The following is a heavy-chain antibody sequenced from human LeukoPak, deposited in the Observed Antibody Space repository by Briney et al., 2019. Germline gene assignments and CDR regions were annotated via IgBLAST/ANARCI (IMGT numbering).Heavy chain of an antibody. CDR2: MSYDGNNS. Sequence: GGSLRLSCAASGFTFSSYWMSWVRQAPGKGLEWVAVMSYDGNNSYYADSVKGRFTLSRDSSKNTLYLQMDSLRPEDTAVYYCTREWGTAADYWGQGTLVTVSS. D-gene: IGHD6-13*01. V-gene: IGHV3-30-3*01. CDR1: GFTFSSYW. CDR3: TREWGTAADY. J-gene: IGHJ4*02.